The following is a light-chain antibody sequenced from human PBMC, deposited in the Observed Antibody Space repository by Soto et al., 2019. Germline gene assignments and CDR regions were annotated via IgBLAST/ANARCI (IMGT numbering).Light chain of an antibody. Sequence: QSALTQPASASGSPGQSITISCTGTSSDVGGYNYVSWYQQHPGKAPKLMIYDVSNRPSGVSNRFSGSKSGNTASLTISGLQDEDEADYYCSSYTSSSTVVFGGGTKLTVL. V-gene: IGLV2-14*01. CDR2: DVS. J-gene: IGLJ2*01. CDR1: SSDVGGYNY. CDR3: SSYTSSSTVV.